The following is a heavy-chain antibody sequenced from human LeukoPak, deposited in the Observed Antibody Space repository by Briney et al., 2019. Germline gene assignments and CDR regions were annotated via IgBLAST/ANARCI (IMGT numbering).Heavy chain of an antibody. D-gene: IGHD6-13*01. J-gene: IGHJ4*02. V-gene: IGHV4-30-2*01. Sequence: SETLSLTCTVSGGSISSGGYYWSWIRQPPGKGLEWIWYIYHSGSTYYNPSLKSRVTISVDRSKNQFSLKLSSVTAADTAVYYRARAESSSWYSYWGQGTLVTVSS. CDR1: GGSISSGGYY. CDR3: ARAESSSWYSY. CDR2: IYHSGST.